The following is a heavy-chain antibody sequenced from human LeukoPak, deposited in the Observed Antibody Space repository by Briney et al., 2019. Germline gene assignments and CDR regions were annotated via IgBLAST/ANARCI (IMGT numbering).Heavy chain of an antibody. J-gene: IGHJ4*02. Sequence: ASVKVSCKASGYTFTGYYMHWVRQAPGQGLEWMGWMNPNSGNTGYAQKFQGRVTMTRNTSISTAYMELSSLRSEDTAVYYCARGRVRGVTIDWGQGTLVTVSS. CDR1: GYTFTGYY. V-gene: IGHV1-8*02. CDR2: MNPNSGNT. D-gene: IGHD3-10*01. CDR3: ARGRVRGVTID.